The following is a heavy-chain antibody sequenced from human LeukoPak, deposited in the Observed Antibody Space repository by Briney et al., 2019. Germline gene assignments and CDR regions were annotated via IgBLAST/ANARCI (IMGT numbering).Heavy chain of an antibody. Sequence: PGGSLRLSCTASGLTFSNYWMSWVRQAPGKGLEWVAIIKQDGSEKYYVDSVKGRFTVSRDNAKQSLSLQVNSLRADDTAIYYCATSSHFYGMAIWGQGTTVTVSS. V-gene: IGHV3-7*03. D-gene: IGHD6-6*01. CDR1: GLTFSNYW. CDR2: IKQDGSEK. CDR3: ATSSHFYGMAI. J-gene: IGHJ6*02.